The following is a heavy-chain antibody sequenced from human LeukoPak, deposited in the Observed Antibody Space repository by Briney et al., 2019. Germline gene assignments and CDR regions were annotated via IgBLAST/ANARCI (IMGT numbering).Heavy chain of an antibody. CDR1: GFTFSDYY. J-gene: IGHJ5*02. CDR2: ISSSSSYT. D-gene: IGHD6-6*01. CDR3: ARGSSGPWFDP. Sequence: GGSLRLSCAASGFTFSDYYMSWIRQAPGKGLEWVSYISSSSSYTNYADSVKGRFTISRDNAKNSLFLQMNSLRAEDTAVYYCARGSSGPWFDPWGQGTLVTVSS. V-gene: IGHV3-11*06.